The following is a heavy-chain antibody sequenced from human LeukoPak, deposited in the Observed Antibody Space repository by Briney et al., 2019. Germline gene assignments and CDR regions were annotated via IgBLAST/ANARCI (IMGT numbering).Heavy chain of an antibody. J-gene: IGHJ4*02. V-gene: IGHV4-39*01. D-gene: IGHD1-26*01. CDR3: ARFSGSYWPAGY. CDR1: GGSISSSSYY. CDR2: LYYSGST. Sequence: PSDPLSLICTVSGGSISSSSYYWGWIRQPPGKGLEWIGSLYYSGSTYYNPSLKSRVTISVDTSKNQFSLKLSSVTAADTAVYYCARFSGSYWPAGYWGQGTLVTVSS.